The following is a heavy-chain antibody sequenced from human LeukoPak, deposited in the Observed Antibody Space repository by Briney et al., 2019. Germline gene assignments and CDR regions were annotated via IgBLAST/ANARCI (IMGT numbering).Heavy chain of an antibody. V-gene: IGHV1-2*02. Sequence: GASVKVSCKASGYTFTGYYMHWVRQAPGQGLEWMGWINPNSGGTNYAQKFQGRVTMTRDTSISTAYMELSRLRSDDTAVYYCARDQIGSGSLKPFDYWGQGTLVTVSS. D-gene: IGHD3-10*01. CDR2: INPNSGGT. CDR3: ARDQIGSGSLKPFDY. CDR1: GYTFTGYY. J-gene: IGHJ4*02.